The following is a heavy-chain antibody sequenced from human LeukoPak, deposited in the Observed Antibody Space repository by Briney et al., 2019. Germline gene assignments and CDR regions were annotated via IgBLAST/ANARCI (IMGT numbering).Heavy chain of an antibody. CDR2: IYRGGNT. CDR1: GFTVSSNY. CDR3: ARQYCSSTSCNGAFDT. Sequence: GGSLRLSCAASGFTVSSNYMSWVRQAPGKGLEWVSIIYRGGNTYYADSVKGRFTISRDNSKNTLYFQMNSLRAEDTSVYYCARQYCSSTSCNGAFDTWGQGTMVTVSS. V-gene: IGHV3-53*01. J-gene: IGHJ3*02. D-gene: IGHD2-2*01.